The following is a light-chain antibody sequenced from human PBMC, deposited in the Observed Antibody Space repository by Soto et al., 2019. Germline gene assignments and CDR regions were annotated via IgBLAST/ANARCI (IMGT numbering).Light chain of an antibody. V-gene: IGKV3-11*01. CDR2: DAS. Sequence: EIVLTQSPATLSLSPGERATLSCRASQSVSTYLAWYQQKHGQAPRLLIYDASKRATGIPVRFSGSGSGTDFTLTITSLEPEDLGVYYCQQRSNWPPTWTFGQGTKVDIK. CDR1: QSVSTY. J-gene: IGKJ1*01. CDR3: QQRSNWPPTWT.